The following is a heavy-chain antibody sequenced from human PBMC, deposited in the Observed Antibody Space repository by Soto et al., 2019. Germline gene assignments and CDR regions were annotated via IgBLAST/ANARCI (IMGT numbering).Heavy chain of an antibody. CDR1: GFTFSSYA. D-gene: IGHD3-22*01. CDR3: AKDNYLDYSDSSGYYPWYYYGLDV. V-gene: IGHV3-23*01. Sequence: GSLRISCAASGFTFSSYAMSWVHQAPGKGLEWGSAISGSGDSTYYADSVKGRFAISRDNSKNTLYLQMNSLRAEDTGVYYCAKDNYLDYSDSSGYYPWYYYGLDVWGQGT. J-gene: IGHJ6*02. CDR2: ISGSGDST.